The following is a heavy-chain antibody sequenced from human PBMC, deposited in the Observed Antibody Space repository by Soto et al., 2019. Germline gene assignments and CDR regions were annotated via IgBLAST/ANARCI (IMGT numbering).Heavy chain of an antibody. CDR1: GDTFTDYY. D-gene: IGHD2-21*02. V-gene: IGHV1-46*01. Sequence: QVQLMQSGAEVKKPGASVKVSCKASGDTFTDYYIHWVRQAPGQGLEWMGTVNPSGGHTTYAQHFLGRVTKTRDTSTSTLYVDLTSLTSDDTAVYYCARGGHVVVVTAALDYWGQGTLVTVSS. CDR3: ARGGHVVVVTAALDY. J-gene: IGHJ4*02. CDR2: VNPSGGHT.